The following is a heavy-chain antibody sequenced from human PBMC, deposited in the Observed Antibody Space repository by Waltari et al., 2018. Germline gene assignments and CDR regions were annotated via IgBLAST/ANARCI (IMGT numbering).Heavy chain of an antibody. D-gene: IGHD4-17*01. V-gene: IGHV4-34*01. CDR3: ARFILGTVTRGGMDV. J-gene: IGHJ6*02. CDR2: INHSGST. CDR1: GGSFSGYY. Sequence: QVQLQQWGAGLLKPSEPLSLTCAVYGGSFSGYYWSWIRQPPGKGLEWIGEINHSGSTNYNPSLKSRVTISVDTSKNQFSLKLSSVTAADTAVYYCARFILGTVTRGGMDVWGQGTTVTVSS.